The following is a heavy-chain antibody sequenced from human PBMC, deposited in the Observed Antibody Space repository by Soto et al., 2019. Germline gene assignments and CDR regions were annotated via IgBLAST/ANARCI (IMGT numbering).Heavy chain of an antibody. D-gene: IGHD3-16*02. CDR3: AYHVWGSYRFNYYYYGMDV. J-gene: IGHJ6*02. Sequence: GASVKVSCKASGGTFSSYAISWVRQAPGQGLEWMGGIIPIFGTANYAQKFQGRVTITADESTSTAYMELSSLRSEDTAVYYCAYHVWGSYRFNYYYYGMDVWGQGTTVTVSS. CDR2: IIPIFGTA. V-gene: IGHV1-69*13. CDR1: GGTFSSYA.